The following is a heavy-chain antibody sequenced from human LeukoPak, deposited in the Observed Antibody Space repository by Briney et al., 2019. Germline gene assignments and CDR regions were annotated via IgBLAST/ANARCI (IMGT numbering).Heavy chain of an antibody. Sequence: SETLALTCAVYGGSFRGYYWSWIRQPPGKGLEGIGEINHSGSTNYNPSLKGRVTIAVDTPKNQSSLKLSSVTAADTAVYYCARGRSSLPTYYYYYGMDVWGQGTTVTVSS. V-gene: IGHV4-34*01. CDR3: ARGRSSLPTYYYYYGMDV. J-gene: IGHJ6*02. CDR2: INHSGST. CDR1: GGSFRGYY.